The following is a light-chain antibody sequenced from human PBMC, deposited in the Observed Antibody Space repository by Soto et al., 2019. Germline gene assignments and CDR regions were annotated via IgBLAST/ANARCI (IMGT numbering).Light chain of an antibody. CDR3: QQSYSTPDT. CDR1: QSISSY. V-gene: IGKV1-39*01. J-gene: IGKJ2*01. Sequence: DIPMTQSPSSLSASVGDRVTITCRASQSISSYLNWYQQKPGKAPKLLIYAASSLQSGVPSRFSGSGSGTDFTLTISSLQPEDFATYDCQQSYSTPDTFGQGTKLEIK. CDR2: AAS.